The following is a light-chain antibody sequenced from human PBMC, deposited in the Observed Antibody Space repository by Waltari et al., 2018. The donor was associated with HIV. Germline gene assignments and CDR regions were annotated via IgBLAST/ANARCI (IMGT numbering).Light chain of an antibody. Sequence: DIVLTQSPDSLTVSLGERATINCKASQSILFSTTNSKYLAWYQQKQGHHPKLLISWASGRRSGVPDRFSGAGSGTDFTLTITSLQAEDVAVYYCQQYYSHPRTFGQGTKLEI. J-gene: IGKJ2*01. CDR3: QQYYSHPRT. CDR2: WAS. V-gene: IGKV4-1*01. CDR1: QSILFSTTNSKY.